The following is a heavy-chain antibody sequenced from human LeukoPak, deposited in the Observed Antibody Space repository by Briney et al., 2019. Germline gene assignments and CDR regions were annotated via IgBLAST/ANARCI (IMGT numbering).Heavy chain of an antibody. CDR2: IYSSGST. J-gene: IGHJ4*02. CDR1: GFTVSSNY. Sequence: GGTLRLSCAASGFTVSSNYMSWVRQAPGKGLEWVSVIYSSGSTYYADSVKGRFTISRDNSKNTLYLQMNSLRAEDTAVYYCAREAYYYDSSGYVDYWGQGTLVTVSS. V-gene: IGHV3-53*01. D-gene: IGHD3-22*01. CDR3: AREAYYYDSSGYVDY.